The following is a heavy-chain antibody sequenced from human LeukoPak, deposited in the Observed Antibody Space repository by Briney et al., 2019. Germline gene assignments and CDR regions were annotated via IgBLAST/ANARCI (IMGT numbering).Heavy chain of an antibody. CDR3: ARELASSGRRVSYYYYGMDV. D-gene: IGHD3-22*01. CDR1: GYTFTSYG. Sequence: GASVKVSCKASGYTFTSYGISWVRQAPGQGLEWMGWISAYNGNTNYAQKLQGRVTMTTDTPTSTAYMELRSLRSDDTAVYYCARELASSGRRVSYYYYGMDVWGQETTVTVSS. J-gene: IGHJ6*02. CDR2: ISAYNGNT. V-gene: IGHV1-18*01.